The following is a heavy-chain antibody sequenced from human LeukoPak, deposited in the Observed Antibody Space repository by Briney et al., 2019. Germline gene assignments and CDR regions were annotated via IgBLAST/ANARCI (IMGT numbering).Heavy chain of an antibody. Sequence: GASVKVSCKASGYTFTSYGISWVRQAPGQGLEWMGWISAYNGNTNYAQKLQGRVTMTTDTSTSTAYMGLRSLRSDDTAVYYCARLCGVTTSPGGYNWFDPWGQGTLVTVSS. CDR3: ARLCGVTTSPGGYNWFDP. CDR2: ISAYNGNT. D-gene: IGHD5-18*01. CDR1: GYTFTSYG. V-gene: IGHV1-18*01. J-gene: IGHJ5*02.